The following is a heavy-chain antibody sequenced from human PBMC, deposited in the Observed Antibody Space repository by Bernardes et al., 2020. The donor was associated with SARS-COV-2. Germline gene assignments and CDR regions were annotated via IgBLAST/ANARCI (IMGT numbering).Heavy chain of an antibody. CDR1: GFTFSDYS. Sequence: GGSLRLSCAASGFTFSDYSMNWVRQAPGKGLEWVSYLSSTSTTIYYADSVKGRFTISRDNAKNSLYLHMNSLRAEDTAVYYCARVSRVRIELFHYQREIDQWGQGTLVTVSS. J-gene: IGHJ4*02. D-gene: IGHD3-10*01. CDR2: LSSTSTTI. V-gene: IGHV3-48*01. CDR3: ARVSRVRIELFHYQREIDQ.